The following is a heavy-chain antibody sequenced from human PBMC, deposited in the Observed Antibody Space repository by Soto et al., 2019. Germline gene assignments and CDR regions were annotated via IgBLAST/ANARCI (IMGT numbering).Heavy chain of an antibody. CDR2: IYYSGST. CDR3: ARANVVVAATPWFWFDP. V-gene: IGHV4-31*03. J-gene: IGHJ5*02. CDR1: GGSISSGGYY. Sequence: QVQLQESGQGLVKPSQTLSLTCTVSGGSISSGGYYWSWIRQHPGKGLEWIGYIYYSGSTYYNPSLKSRVTISVDTSKNQFSLKLSSVTAADTAVYYCARANVVVAATPWFWFDPWGQGTLVTVSS. D-gene: IGHD2-15*01.